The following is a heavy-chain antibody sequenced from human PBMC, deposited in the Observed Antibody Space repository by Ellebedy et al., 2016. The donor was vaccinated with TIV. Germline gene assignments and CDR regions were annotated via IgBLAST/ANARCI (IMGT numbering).Heavy chain of an antibody. Sequence: GGSLRLXXAASGFTFSSYGMSWVRQAPGKGLEWVANIKEDGSEIKYVDSVKGRFTVSRDNAKNSLFLQMHSLRAEDTAVYYCVRGGGAFDYWGQGTLVIVSS. V-gene: IGHV3-7*04. CDR3: VRGGGAFDY. CDR2: IKEDGSEI. J-gene: IGHJ4*02. D-gene: IGHD3-16*01. CDR1: GFTFSSYG.